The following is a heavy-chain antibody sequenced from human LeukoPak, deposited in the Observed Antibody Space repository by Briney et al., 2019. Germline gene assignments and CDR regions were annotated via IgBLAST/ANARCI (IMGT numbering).Heavy chain of an antibody. D-gene: IGHD2-21*02. Sequence: GGSLRLSCAASGFTFSNYAMSWVRQAPGKGLERVSGISGSGGNTYYADSVKGRFTISRDNSKNTLYLQVNSLRVEDTAVYHCAKDLPGDPEDNYYGMDVWGKGTTVTVSS. CDR1: GFTFSNYA. J-gene: IGHJ6*04. CDR3: AKDLPGDPEDNYYGMDV. V-gene: IGHV3-23*01. CDR2: ISGSGGNT.